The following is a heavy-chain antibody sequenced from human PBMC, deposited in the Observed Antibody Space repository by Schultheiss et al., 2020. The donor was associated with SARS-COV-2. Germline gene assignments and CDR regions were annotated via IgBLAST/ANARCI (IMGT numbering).Heavy chain of an antibody. J-gene: IGHJ6*03. Sequence: SETLSLTCTVSGGSISSYYWSWIRQPPGKGLEWIGYIYYSGSTNYNPSLKSRVTISVDTSKNQFSLKLSSVTAADTAVYYCARRNRQSPYYYYYMDVWGKGTTVTVYS. CDR3: ARRNRQSPYYYYYMDV. D-gene: IGHD2/OR15-2a*01. CDR2: IYYSGST. V-gene: IGHV4-59*08. CDR1: GGSISSYY.